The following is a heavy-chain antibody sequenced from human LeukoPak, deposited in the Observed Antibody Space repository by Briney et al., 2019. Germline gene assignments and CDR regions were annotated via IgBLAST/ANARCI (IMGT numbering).Heavy chain of an antibody. J-gene: IGHJ4*02. CDR2: IHYSGIT. D-gene: IGHD3-10*01. CDR1: GGPISNYY. V-gene: IGHV4-59*08. Sequence: SETLSLTRSVSGGPISNYYWSWIRQPPGKGLEWIGYIHYSGITKYNPSVKSRVTISLDTSKNQFSLKLSSVTAADTAVYYCASSGNYYFTLDYWGQGTRVPVSS. CDR3: ASSGNYYFTLDY.